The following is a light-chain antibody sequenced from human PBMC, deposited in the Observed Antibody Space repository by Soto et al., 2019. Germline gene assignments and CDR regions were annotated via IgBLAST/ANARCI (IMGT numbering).Light chain of an antibody. J-gene: IGKJ1*01. CDR3: QHFHRSIPSWT. CDR1: QSVSSNY. Sequence: ETVLTQSPGTLSLSPGERATLSCRASQSVSSNYLAWYQHIPGQAPRLLIYGASTRATGIPDMFSGSGSGTDFTLTISRLEPEDFAVYYCQHFHRSIPSWTFGQGTKVE. CDR2: GAS. V-gene: IGKV3-20*01.